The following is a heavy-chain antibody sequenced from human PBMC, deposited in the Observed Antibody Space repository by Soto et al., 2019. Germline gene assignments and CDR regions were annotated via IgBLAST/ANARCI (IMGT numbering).Heavy chain of an antibody. CDR2: IIPIFGTA. V-gene: IGHV1-69*13. Sequence: GASVKVSCKASGGTFSSYAISWVRQAPGQGLEWMGGIIPIFGTANYAQKFQGRVTITADESTSTACMELSSLRSEDTAVYYCARVRKGKWLETPYNYKVMDFGGKGTTVTVSP. D-gene: IGHD6-19*01. CDR1: GGTFSSYA. J-gene: IGHJ6*04. CDR3: ARVRKGKWLETPYNYKVMDF.